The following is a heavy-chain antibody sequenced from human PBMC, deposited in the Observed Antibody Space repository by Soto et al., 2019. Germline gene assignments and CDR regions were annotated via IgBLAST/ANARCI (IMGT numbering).Heavy chain of an antibody. J-gene: IGHJ4*02. Sequence: ASVKVSCKASGGTFSSYAISWVRQAPGQGLEWMGGIIPIFGTANYAKKFQGRVTITADESTSTAYMELSSLRSEDTAVYYCASEYDFWSGYHGGFDYWGQGTLVTVSS. CDR3: ASEYDFWSGYHGGFDY. CDR1: GGTFSSYA. D-gene: IGHD3-3*01. V-gene: IGHV1-69*13. CDR2: IIPIFGTA.